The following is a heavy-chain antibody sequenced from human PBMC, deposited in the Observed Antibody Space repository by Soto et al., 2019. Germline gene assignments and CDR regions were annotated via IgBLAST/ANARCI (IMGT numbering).Heavy chain of an antibody. V-gene: IGHV3-30*18. CDR3: AKDGGGGFKAVRGVPD. J-gene: IGHJ4*02. CDR1: GFTFSSYG. D-gene: IGHD3-10*01. CDR2: ISYDGSNK. Sequence: QVQLVESGGGVVQPGRSLRLSCAASGFTFSSYGMHWVRQAPGKGLEWVAVISYDGSNKYYADSVKGRFTISRDNSKNTLYLQMNSLRAEDTAVYYCAKDGGGGFKAVRGVPDWGQGTLVTVSS.